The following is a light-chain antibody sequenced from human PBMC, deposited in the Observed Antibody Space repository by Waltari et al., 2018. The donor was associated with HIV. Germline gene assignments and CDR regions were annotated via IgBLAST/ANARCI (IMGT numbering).Light chain of an antibody. CDR3: CSYAGSSTYF. J-gene: IGLJ1*01. V-gene: IGLV2-23*02. Sequence: QSALTQPASVSGSPGQSITISCTGTSSDVGSYNLASWYQQHPGKAPKPMIYEVSKRPSVVSNRFSGSKSGNTASLTISGRQAEDEADYYCCSYAGSSTYFFGTGTKVTVL. CDR2: EVS. CDR1: SSDVGSYNL.